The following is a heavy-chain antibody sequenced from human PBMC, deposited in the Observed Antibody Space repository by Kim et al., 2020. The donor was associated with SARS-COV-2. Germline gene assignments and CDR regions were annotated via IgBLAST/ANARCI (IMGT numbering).Heavy chain of an antibody. CDR3: ASSGVDIAVADYYFDY. CDR1: GFTVSSNY. J-gene: IGHJ4*02. Sequence: GGSLRLSCAASGFTVSSNYMSWVRQAPGKGLEWVSVIYSGGSTYYADSVKGRFTISRDNSKNTLYLQMNSLRAEDTAVYYCASSGVDIAVADYYFDYWGQGTLVTVSS. D-gene: IGHD6-19*01. CDR2: IYSGGST. V-gene: IGHV3-66*02.